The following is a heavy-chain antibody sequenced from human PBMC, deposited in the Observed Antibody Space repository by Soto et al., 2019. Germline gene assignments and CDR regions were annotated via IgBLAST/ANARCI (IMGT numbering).Heavy chain of an antibody. V-gene: IGHV4-39*01. Sequence: PSETLSLTCTVSGGSISSSSYYWGWIRQPPGKGLEWIGSIYYSGSTYYNPSLKSRVTISVDTSKNQFSLKLSSVTAADTAVYYCARQVGYCSGGSCYQDYWGQGTLVTAPQ. CDR1: GGSISSSSYY. D-gene: IGHD2-15*01. CDR3: ARQVGYCSGGSCYQDY. J-gene: IGHJ4*02. CDR2: IYYSGST.